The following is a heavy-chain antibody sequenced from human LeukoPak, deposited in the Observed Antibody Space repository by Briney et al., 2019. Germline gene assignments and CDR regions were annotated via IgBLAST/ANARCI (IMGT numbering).Heavy chain of an antibody. V-gene: IGHV3-21*01. CDR2: MSVSSGLI. CDR1: GFTFSFYS. D-gene: IGHD3-10*01. CDR3: GREFGGSASGAGY. J-gene: IGHJ4*02. Sequence: PGGSLRLSCAASGFTFSFYSMNWVRQAPGKGLEWVSSMSVSSGLIYYADSVKGRFTVSRDNAKNSLYLQMNSLRAEDTAVYYCGREFGGSASGAGYWGQGTLVTVSS.